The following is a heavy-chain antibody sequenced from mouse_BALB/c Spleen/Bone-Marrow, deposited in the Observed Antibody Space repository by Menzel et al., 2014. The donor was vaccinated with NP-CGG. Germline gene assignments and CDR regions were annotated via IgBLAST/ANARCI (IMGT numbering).Heavy chain of an antibody. J-gene: IGHJ4*01. CDR1: GYNFISYW. D-gene: IGHD2-4*01. Sequence: QVQLQQSGAELAKPGASVKMSCKASGYNFISYWMHWVKQRPGQGLEWIGYINPSTGYTEYNQKFKDKATLTADKSSSKAYMQLSSLTSEDSAVYYCARNYDYDGGYYATDYWGQGTLVTVSS. CDR3: ARNYDYDGGYYATDY. CDR2: INPSTGYT. V-gene: IGHV1-7*01.